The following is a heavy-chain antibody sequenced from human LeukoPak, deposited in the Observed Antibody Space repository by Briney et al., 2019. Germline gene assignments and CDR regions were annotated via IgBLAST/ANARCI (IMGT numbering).Heavy chain of an antibody. CDR1: GYTFTDYY. CDR2: INPSSGDT. V-gene: IGHV1-2*07. Sequence: ASVKVSCKASGYTFTDYYMHWVRQAPGHGLEWMGWINPSSGDTYFARKFQGRVTMTRDTSISTAYMELTRLTSDDTAVYYCARGYNILTATDGNFDYWGQETLVTVSS. CDR3: ARGYNILTATDGNFDY. J-gene: IGHJ4*02. D-gene: IGHD3-9*01.